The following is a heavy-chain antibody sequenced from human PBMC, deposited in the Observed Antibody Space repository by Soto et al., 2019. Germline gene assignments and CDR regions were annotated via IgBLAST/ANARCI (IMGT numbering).Heavy chain of an antibody. CDR1: GFTFSSYA. CDR3: AKHKAPTVVVAAVDY. J-gene: IGHJ4*02. D-gene: IGHD2-15*01. CDR2: ISGSGGST. V-gene: IGHV3-23*01. Sequence: WGSLRLSCAASGFTFSSYAMSWVRQAPGKGLEWVSAISGSGGSTYYADSVKGRFTISRDNSKNTLYLQMNSLRAEDTAVYYCAKHKAPTVVVAAVDYWGQGTLVTVSS.